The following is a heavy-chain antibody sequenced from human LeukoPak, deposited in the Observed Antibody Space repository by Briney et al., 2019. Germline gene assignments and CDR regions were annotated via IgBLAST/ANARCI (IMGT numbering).Heavy chain of an antibody. CDR1: GGSFSTYY. Sequence: PSETLSLTCAVYGGSFSTYYWSWIRQPPGKGLEWIGEINHSGFTNYNPSLKSRVTISVDTSKNQFSLKLSSVTAADTAVYYCARLRYTKEVDYWGQGTLVTVSS. CDR2: INHSGFT. CDR3: ARLRYTKEVDY. V-gene: IGHV4-34*01. J-gene: IGHJ4*02. D-gene: IGHD5-24*01.